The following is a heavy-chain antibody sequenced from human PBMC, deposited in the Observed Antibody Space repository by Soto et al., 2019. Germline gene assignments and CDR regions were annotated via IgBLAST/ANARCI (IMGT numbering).Heavy chain of an antibody. CDR2: IYYSGST. J-gene: IGHJ6*02. CDR1: GGSISSGGYY. CDR3: ARDGYCVSSSCSFLPDV. D-gene: IGHD2-2*03. Sequence: PSETLSLTCTVSGGSISSGGYYWSWIRQHPGKGLEWIGYIYYSGSTYYYADSVKRRFTISRDNAKNSLYLQMNILRDEDMAVYYCARDGYCVSSSCSFLPDVWGQGTTVTVSS. V-gene: IGHV4-31*03.